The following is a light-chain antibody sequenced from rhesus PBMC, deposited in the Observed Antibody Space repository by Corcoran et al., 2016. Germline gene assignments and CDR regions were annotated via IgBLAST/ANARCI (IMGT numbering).Light chain of an antibody. CDR2: EVS. J-gene: IGLJ1*01. Sequence: QAALTQPRSVSGSPGQSVTTSCTGTSSDIGGYNYVSWYQQHPGTAPKVMIYEVSKRPSGVSDRFSGSKSGNTASLTISGLQAEDVADYYCSSYAGTNTYIFGTGTRLTVL. CDR3: SSYAGTNTYI. V-gene: IGLV2-32*02. CDR1: SSDIGGYNY.